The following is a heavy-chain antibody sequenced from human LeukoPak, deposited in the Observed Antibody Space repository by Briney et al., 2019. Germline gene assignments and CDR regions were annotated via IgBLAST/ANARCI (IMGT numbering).Heavy chain of an antibody. CDR3: ARDDHSNYRFDF. V-gene: IGHV4-59*01. J-gene: IGHJ4*02. CDR2: IYSSGST. D-gene: IGHD4-11*01. Sequence: SETLSPTCTVSGGSISSYYWSWIRQPPGKGLEWIGYIYSSGSTNYNPSLKSRVTISVDTSKNQFSLRVSSVTAADTAVYYCARDDHSNYRFDFWGQGTLVTVSS. CDR1: GGSISSYY.